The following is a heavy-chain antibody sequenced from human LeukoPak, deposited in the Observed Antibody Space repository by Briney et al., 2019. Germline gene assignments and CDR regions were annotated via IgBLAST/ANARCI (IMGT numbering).Heavy chain of an antibody. CDR3: TEDPRY. Sequence: GGSLRLSCAASGFTFSSYAMSWVRQTPGKGLEWVDRIKSKTAGATADYAATVKGKFTISRDDSKKALYLQMSSLKTEDTAVYYCTEDPRYWGQGTLVTVPS. CDR1: GFTFSSYA. CDR2: IKSKTAGATA. J-gene: IGHJ4*02. V-gene: IGHV3-15*01.